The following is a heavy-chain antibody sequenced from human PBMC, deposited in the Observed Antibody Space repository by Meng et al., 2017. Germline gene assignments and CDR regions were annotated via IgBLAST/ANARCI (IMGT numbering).Heavy chain of an antibody. J-gene: IGHJ5*02. D-gene: IGHD6-13*01. V-gene: IGHV1-3*01. CDR3: ARGAGSSWFDP. CDR1: GYNFTSYT. Sequence: VQLVEPWAKVENTGASVEGSCKATGYNFTSYTMHGVRQAPGQSLACMGWIKSANGDAKYSQKFQGRLTLTRDTSASTAYLELSSLTFEDTAVYYCARGAGSSWFDPWGQGTLVTVSS. CDR2: IKSANGDA.